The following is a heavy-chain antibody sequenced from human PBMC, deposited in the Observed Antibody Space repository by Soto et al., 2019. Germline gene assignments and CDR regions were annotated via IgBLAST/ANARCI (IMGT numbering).Heavy chain of an antibody. CDR2: NDPNDSQT. V-gene: IGHV5-51*01. CDR3: ARHAGNSWKGDYFDY. CDR1: WYSFSSSW. D-gene: IGHD6-13*01. Sequence: GEALKIFFQASWYSFSSSWIDWVRQMPGRGLEWMGINDPNDSQTIDSPSLHRHFTISADKSIDTSLLQCSILKTSDTAMYYCARHAGNSWKGDYFDYWGQGALVTVSS. J-gene: IGHJ4*02.